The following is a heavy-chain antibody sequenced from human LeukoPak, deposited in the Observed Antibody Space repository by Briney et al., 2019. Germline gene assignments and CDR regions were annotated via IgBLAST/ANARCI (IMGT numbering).Heavy chain of an antibody. CDR2: INPNSGGT. V-gene: IGHV1-2*02. Sequence: ASVKVSCKASGYTFTGYNMHWVRQAPGQGLEWMGWINPNSGGTKYAQKFQGRVAMTRDTSISTAYMELSRLRSDDTAVYYCALAYPEGSSSWYYYYYYYMDVWGKGTTVTVSS. CDR3: ALAYPEGSSSWYYYYYYYMDV. CDR1: GYTFTGYN. J-gene: IGHJ6*03. D-gene: IGHD6-13*01.